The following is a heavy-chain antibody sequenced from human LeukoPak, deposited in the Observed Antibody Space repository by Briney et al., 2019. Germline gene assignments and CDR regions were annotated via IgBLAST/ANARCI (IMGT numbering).Heavy chain of an antibody. CDR2: ISSSSSYI. J-gene: IGHJ4*02. D-gene: IGHD3/OR15-3a*01. Sequence: GGSLRLSCAASGFTVSSNFMSWVRQAPGKGLEWVSSISSSSSYIYYADSVKGRFTISRDNAKNSLYLQMNSLRAEDTAVYYCAREDWTTPFDYWGQGTLVTVSS. CDR1: GFTVSSNF. CDR3: AREDWTTPFDY. V-gene: IGHV3-21*01.